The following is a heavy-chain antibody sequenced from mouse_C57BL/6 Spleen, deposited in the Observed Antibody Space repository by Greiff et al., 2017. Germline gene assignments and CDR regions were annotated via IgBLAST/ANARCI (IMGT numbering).Heavy chain of an antibody. CDR1: GYTFTDYY. CDR3: ARSTMVNYAMDY. V-gene: IGHV1-76*01. CDR2: IYPGSGNT. D-gene: IGHD2-2*01. Sequence: VQLQQSGAELVRPGASVKLSCKASGYTFTDYYINWVKQRPGQGLEWIARIYPGSGNTYYNEKFKGKATLTAEKSSSTAYMQLSSLTSEDSAVYFCARSTMVNYAMDYWGQGTSVTVSS. J-gene: IGHJ4*01.